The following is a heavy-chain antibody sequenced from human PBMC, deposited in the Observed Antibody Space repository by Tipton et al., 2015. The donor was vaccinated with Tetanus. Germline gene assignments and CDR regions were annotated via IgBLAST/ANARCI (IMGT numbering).Heavy chain of an antibody. D-gene: IGHD6-13*01. CDR1: GGSLFSGSFY. Sequence: TLSLTCIVSGGSLFSGSFYWAWIRQPPGKGLEWIGYVYYTGSTNHNPSLKSRVTISMDRSKNQISLQLTSVTAADTAVYFCAGVTAQRTELYFDHWGQGTLVTVSS. CDR2: VYYTGST. V-gene: IGHV4-61*01. J-gene: IGHJ4*02. CDR3: AGVTAQRTELYFDH.